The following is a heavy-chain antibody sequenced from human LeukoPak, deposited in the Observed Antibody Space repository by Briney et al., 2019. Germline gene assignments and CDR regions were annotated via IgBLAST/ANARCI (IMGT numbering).Heavy chain of an antibody. J-gene: IGHJ4*02. CDR3: ARGGQYSSSGFDY. D-gene: IGHD6-6*01. V-gene: IGHV3-7*01. CDR1: GFTFSGYW. CDR2: IKQDGSEK. Sequence: GGSLRLSCAASGFTFSGYWMSWVRQAPGKGLEWVANIKQDGSEKYYVDSVKGRFTISRDNAKNSLYLQMNSLRAEDTAVYYCARGGQYSSSGFDYWGEGTLVTVSS.